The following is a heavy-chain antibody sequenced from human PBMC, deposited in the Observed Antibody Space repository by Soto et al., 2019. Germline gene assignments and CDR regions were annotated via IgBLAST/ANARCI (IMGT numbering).Heavy chain of an antibody. D-gene: IGHD6-13*01. CDR3: ARDGAAAGNRAFDI. CDR2: LYSGGST. V-gene: IGHV3-66*01. CDR1: GFTVSANY. Sequence: GGSLRLCCAASGFTVSANYMSWVRQAPGKGLEWVSVLYSGGSTYYADSVRDRFTISRDNSKNTLYLQMNSLGGEDTAVYYCARDGAAAGNRAFDIWGQGTMVTVSS. J-gene: IGHJ3*02.